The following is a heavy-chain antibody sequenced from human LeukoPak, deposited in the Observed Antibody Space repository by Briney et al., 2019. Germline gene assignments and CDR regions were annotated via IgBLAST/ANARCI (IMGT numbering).Heavy chain of an antibody. J-gene: IGHJ6*02. CDR3: ARDRITYTYCYYGMDV. CDR1: GFTFSTYS. V-gene: IGHV3-21*01. Sequence: GGSLRLSCAASGFTFSTYSMNWVRQAPGKALEWVSSITSSSSYIYYADSVKGRFTISRDNAKNSLYLQMNSLRAEDTAVYYCARDRITYTYCYYGMDVWGQGTTVTVSS. D-gene: IGHD2-2*02. CDR2: ITSSSSYI.